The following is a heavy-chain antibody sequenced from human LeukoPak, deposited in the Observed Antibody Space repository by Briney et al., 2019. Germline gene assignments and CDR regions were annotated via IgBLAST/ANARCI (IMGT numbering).Heavy chain of an antibody. CDR1: GYTFTGDY. J-gene: IGHJ4*02. D-gene: IGHD6-19*01. V-gene: IGHV1-2*02. CDR2: INPNSGGT. CDR3: ARDSVAGTTVYSFDY. Sequence: ASVKVSCKASGYTFTGDYMHWVRQAPGQGLEWMGWINPNSGGTNYAQKFQGRVTMTRDTSISTAYMELSRLRSDDTAVYYCARDSVAGTTVYSFDYWGQGTLVTVSS.